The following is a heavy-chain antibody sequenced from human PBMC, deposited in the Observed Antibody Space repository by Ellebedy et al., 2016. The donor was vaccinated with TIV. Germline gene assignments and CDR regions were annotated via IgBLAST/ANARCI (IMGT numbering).Heavy chain of an antibody. D-gene: IGHD6-19*01. CDR1: GFTFSSHA. CDR2: ISYTGGSQ. CDR3: ARDLDKSSGWYGGAGY. Sequence: GESLKISCAVSGFTFSSHAMHWVRQAPGKGLEWVATISYTGGSQNYADSVKGRFTISRDNSKNTLYLQMNSLRVEDTAVYYCARDLDKSSGWYGGAGYWGQGTLVTVSS. V-gene: IGHV3-30-3*01. J-gene: IGHJ4*02.